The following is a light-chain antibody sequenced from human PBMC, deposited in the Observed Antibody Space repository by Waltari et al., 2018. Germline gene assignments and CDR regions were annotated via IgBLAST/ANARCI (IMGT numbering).Light chain of an antibody. V-gene: IGLV2-11*01. Sequence: QSALTQPGSVSGSPGQSVTIPCTGTSSDVGDYDFVSCYQPHPDKAPKLIIYDVNKRPSGVPDRFSGSKSDNTASLTISGLQAEDEADYYCCSYAGTYINYVFGSGTTVTVL. CDR3: CSYAGTYINYV. J-gene: IGLJ1*01. CDR1: SSDVGDYDF. CDR2: DVN.